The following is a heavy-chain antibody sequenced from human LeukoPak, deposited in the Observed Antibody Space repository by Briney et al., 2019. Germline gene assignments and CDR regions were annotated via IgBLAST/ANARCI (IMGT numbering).Heavy chain of an antibody. J-gene: IGHJ4*02. V-gene: IGHV1-2*02. Sequence: GASVKVCCKASGYMFTAYYIHWVRQAPGQGLEWMGWINPKSGDTKFPQKFEGRVSMTRDTSISTAYMELIRLTSDDTAVYYCARSAGFSHFDYWGQGTLVNVSS. D-gene: IGHD3-9*01. CDR3: ARSAGFSHFDY. CDR2: INPKSGDT. CDR1: GYMFTAYY.